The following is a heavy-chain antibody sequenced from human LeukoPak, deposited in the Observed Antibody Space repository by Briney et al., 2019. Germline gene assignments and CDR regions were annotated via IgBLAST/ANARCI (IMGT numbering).Heavy chain of an antibody. CDR3: GIGKYYYDEDASVNRASRTALDT. CDR1: GDSTTSYY. D-gene: IGHD3-22*01. J-gene: IGHJ3*02. V-gene: IGHV4-4*08. Sequence: PSETLSLTCSVSGDSTTSYYCSWVRQSPGKGLEWLGFVYKIGNTNYNPSPRSRLTMSVDRSKTQFSLRLRSVTAADTAVYFCGIGKYYYDEDASVNRASRTALDTWAQGTTGTVSS. CDR2: VYKIGNT.